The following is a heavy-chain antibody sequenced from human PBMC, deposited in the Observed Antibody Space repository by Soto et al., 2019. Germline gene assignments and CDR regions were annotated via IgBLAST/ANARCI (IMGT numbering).Heavy chain of an antibody. D-gene: IGHD2-21*01. CDR3: ARGVVQGWFDP. Sequence: PSETLSLTCAVYGGSFSGYYWSWIRQPPGKGLEWIGEINHSGSTNYNPSLKSRVTISVDTSKNQFSLKLSSVTAADTAVYYCARGVVQGWFDPWGQGTLVTVSS. J-gene: IGHJ5*02. V-gene: IGHV4-34*01. CDR1: GGSFSGYY. CDR2: INHSGST.